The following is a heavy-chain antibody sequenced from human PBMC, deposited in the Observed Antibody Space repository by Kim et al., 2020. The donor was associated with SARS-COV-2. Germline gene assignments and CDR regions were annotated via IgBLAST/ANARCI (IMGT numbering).Heavy chain of an antibody. CDR2: IYYSGST. Sequence: SETLSLTCTVSGGSISSSSYYWGWIRQPPGKGLEWIGSIYYSGSTYYNPSLKSRVTISVDTSKNQFSLKLSSVTAADTAVYYCARQRTYYDILTGPSNW. CDR3: ARQRTYYDILTGPSNW. CDR1: GGSISSSSYY. D-gene: IGHD3-9*01. V-gene: IGHV4-39*01. J-gene: IGHJ5*01.